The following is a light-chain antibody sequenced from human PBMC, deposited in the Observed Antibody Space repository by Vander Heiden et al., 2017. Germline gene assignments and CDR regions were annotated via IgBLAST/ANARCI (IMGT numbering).Light chain of an antibody. CDR2: QDS. CDR1: NLGDKY. J-gene: IGLJ3*02. CDR3: QAWDSSIFEV. V-gene: IGLV3-1*01. Sequence: SSELTQPPSVSVSPGQTASITCSGDNLGDKYACWYQQKPCQSPVLVIYQDSKRPSGIPERFSGSNSGNTATLTISGTQAMDEADYYCQAWDSSIFEVFGGGTKLTVL.